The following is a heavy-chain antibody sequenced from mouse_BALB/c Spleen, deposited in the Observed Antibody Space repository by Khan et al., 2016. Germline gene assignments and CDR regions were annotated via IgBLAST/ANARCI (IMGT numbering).Heavy chain of an antibody. CDR1: GFTFSSYA. V-gene: IGHV5-6-5*01. J-gene: IGHJ2*01. Sequence: VESGGGLVKPGGSLKLSCAASGFTFSSYAMSWVRQTPEKRLEWVASISSGGNTFYPDSLKGRFTISRDNARNILYLQMSSLRSEDTAMYYCTRGFTTVVDYFDYWGQGTTLTVSS. CDR3: TRGFTTVVDYFDY. CDR2: ISSGGNT. D-gene: IGHD1-1*01.